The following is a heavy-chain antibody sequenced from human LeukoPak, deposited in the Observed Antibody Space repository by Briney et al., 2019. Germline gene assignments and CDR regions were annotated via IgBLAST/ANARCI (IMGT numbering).Heavy chain of an antibody. CDR1: GFILSSYW. CDR2: IKQDGTET. CDR3: ARAPTVTTRVFAS. Sequence: GGSLRLSCAASGFILSSYWMTWVRQAPGNGMEWEANIKQDGTETYYVDSLKGRFTISRDNAKNSLYLQLNSLRAEDTAVYYCARAPTVTTRVFASWGQGTVVTVSS. J-gene: IGHJ5*01. V-gene: IGHV3-7*03. D-gene: IGHD4-17*01.